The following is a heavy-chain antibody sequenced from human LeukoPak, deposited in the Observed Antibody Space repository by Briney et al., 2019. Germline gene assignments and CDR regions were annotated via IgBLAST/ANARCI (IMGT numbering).Heavy chain of an antibody. CDR3: ASLGYCSGGSCYTDFDY. CDR1: GYSFTNYW. D-gene: IGHD2-15*01. V-gene: IGHV5-51*01. Sequence: PGESLKISCKGSGYSFTNYWIGWVRQMPGKGLEWMGIIYPGDSDTRYSPFFQGQVTISADKSISTAYLQWSSLKASDTAMYYCASLGYCSGGSCYTDFDYWGQGTLVTVSS. J-gene: IGHJ4*02. CDR2: IYPGDSDT.